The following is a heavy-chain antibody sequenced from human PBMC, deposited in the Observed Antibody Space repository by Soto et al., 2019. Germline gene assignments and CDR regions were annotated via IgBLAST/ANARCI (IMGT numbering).Heavy chain of an antibody. CDR3: ARGRYFATTHRQWWYFDC. V-gene: IGHV1-18*01. J-gene: IGHJ2*01. D-gene: IGHD3-10*01. CDR2: ISPANGDK. Sequence: QVELVQSGPEVKRPGASVKVSCKTSGYTFITNGINWVRQAPGQGLEWMGWISPANGDKKYAQKFKYRVTLTSETSTDTVYMELTNLRSDDTAVYFCARGRYFATTHRQWWYFDCWGRGTLVTVSS. CDR1: GYTFITNG.